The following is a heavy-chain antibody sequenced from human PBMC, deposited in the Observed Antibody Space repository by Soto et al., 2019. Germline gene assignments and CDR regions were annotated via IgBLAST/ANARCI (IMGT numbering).Heavy chain of an antibody. CDR2: ISGSGGST. D-gene: IGHD4-17*01. CDR1: GFTFSSYA. V-gene: IGHV3-23*01. CDR3: AKHRYNYGDFDY. Sequence: GGSLRLSCAASGFTFSSYAMSWVRQAPGKGLEWVSAISGSGGSTYYADSVKGRFTISRDNSKNTLYLQMNSLRAEDTAIYYCAKHRYNYGDFDYWGQGTLVTVSS. J-gene: IGHJ4*02.